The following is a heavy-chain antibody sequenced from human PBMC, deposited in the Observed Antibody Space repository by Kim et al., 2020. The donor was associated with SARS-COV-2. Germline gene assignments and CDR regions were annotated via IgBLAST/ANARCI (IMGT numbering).Heavy chain of an antibody. J-gene: IGHJ6*01. D-gene: IGHD5-12*01. CDR1: GFTFSSYW. CDR3: ARGDGNIVATIGLITTEHYGIDV. V-gene: IGHV3-7*01. Sequence: GGSLRLSCAASGFTFSSYWMSWVRQAPGKGLEWVANIKQDGSEKYYVDSVKGRFTISRDKAQNSLCLQMNSLRAEDTAVYYCARGDGNIVATIGLITTEHYGIDVWGQGTTVTVSS. CDR2: IKQDGSEK.